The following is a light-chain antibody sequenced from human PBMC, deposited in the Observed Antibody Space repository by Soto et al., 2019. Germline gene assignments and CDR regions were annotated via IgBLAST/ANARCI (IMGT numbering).Light chain of an antibody. CDR1: SSDVGGYNY. CDR2: DVS. V-gene: IGLV2-14*01. J-gene: IGLJ1*01. CDR3: SSYTSSSTYYV. Sequence: LTQPASVSGSPGQSITISCTGTSSDVGGYNYVSWYQQHPGKAPKLMIYDVSNRPSGVSNRFSGSKSGNTASLTISGLQAEDEADYYCSSYTSSSTYYVFGTGTKAPS.